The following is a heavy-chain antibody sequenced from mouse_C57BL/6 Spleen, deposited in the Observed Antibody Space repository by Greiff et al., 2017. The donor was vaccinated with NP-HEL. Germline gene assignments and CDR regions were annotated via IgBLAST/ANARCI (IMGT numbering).Heavy chain of an antibody. Sequence: EVKLVESGGGLVKPGGSLKLSCAASGFTFSSYAMSWVRQTPEKRLEWVATISDGGSYTYYPDNVKGRFTISRDNAKNNLYLQMSHLKSEDTAMYYCARDRGYGTKGFAYWGQGTLVTVSA. V-gene: IGHV5-4*01. D-gene: IGHD2-14*01. CDR3: ARDRGYGTKGFAY. CDR1: GFTFSSYA. CDR2: ISDGGSYT. J-gene: IGHJ3*01.